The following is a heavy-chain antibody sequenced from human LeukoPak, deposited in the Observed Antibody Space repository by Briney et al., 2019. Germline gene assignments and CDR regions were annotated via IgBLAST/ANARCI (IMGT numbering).Heavy chain of an antibody. Sequence: SETLSLTCSVSSGTISSTYWTWIRQPPGKGLEWIGHFSHSGSTNYNPSLNSRVTISVDTSKNPFSLNLRSVTAADTAVYYCAEKDGTLWGQGLLVTVAS. J-gene: IGHJ4*02. CDR1: SGTISSTY. D-gene: IGHD1/OR15-1a*01. CDR2: FSHSGST. CDR3: AEKDGTL. V-gene: IGHV4-59*01.